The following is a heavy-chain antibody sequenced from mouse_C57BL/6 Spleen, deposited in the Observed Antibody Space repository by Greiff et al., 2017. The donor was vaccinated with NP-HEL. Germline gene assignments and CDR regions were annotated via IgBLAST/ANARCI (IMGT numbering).Heavy chain of an antibody. D-gene: IGHD2-4*01. Sequence: QVQLKQSGPGLVQPSQSLSITCTVSGFSLPSYGVHWVRQSPGKGLEWLGVIWRGGSTDYNAAFISRLSISKDNSKSQVFFKMNSLQADDTAIYYCARIYYDYDGVAYWGQGTLVTVSA. CDR1: GFSLPSYG. CDR2: IWRGGST. CDR3: ARIYYDYDGVAY. V-gene: IGHV2-2*01. J-gene: IGHJ3*01.